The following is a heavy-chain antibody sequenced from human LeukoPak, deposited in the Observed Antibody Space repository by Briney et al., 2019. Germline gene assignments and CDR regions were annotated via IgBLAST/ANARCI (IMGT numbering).Heavy chain of an antibody. D-gene: IGHD5-12*01. CDR1: GYTFTDYY. J-gene: IGHJ4*02. CDR2: VDPEDGET. CDR3: ATYRRSGYDY. V-gene: IGHV1-69-2*01. Sequence: GASVKVSCKASGYTFTDYYMHWVQQAPGKGLEWMGRVDPEDGETIYAEKFQGRVTITADTSTDTAYMELSSLRSEDTAVYYCATYRRSGYDYWGQGTLVTVSS.